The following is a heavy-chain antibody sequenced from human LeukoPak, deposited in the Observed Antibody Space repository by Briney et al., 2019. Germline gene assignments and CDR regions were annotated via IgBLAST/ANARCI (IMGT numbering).Heavy chain of an antibody. CDR3: ARLPLATARYYFDY. D-gene: IGHD4-17*01. CDR1: GFTFSTYW. CDR2: IKQDGSEK. J-gene: IGHJ4*02. V-gene: IGHV3-7*01. Sequence: GSLRLSCAASGFTFSTYWMSWVRQAPGKGLEWVANIKQDGSEKYHVVSVKGRFTIARDNAKNSLYLQMNSLRAEDTAVYYCARLPLATARYYFDYWGQGTLVTVSS.